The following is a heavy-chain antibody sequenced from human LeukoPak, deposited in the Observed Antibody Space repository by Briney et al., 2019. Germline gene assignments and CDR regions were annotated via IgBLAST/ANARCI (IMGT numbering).Heavy chain of an antibody. Sequence: ASVKVSCKASGGTFSSYGVSWVRQAPGQGLEWMGRIIPILNIADYAQKFQGRVTITADKSTSTAYMELSSLRSEDTAVYYCARGLYNKYGMDVWGQGTTVTVSS. CDR2: IIPILNIA. CDR3: ARGLYNKYGMDV. V-gene: IGHV1-69*04. D-gene: IGHD5-24*01. J-gene: IGHJ6*02. CDR1: GGTFSSYG.